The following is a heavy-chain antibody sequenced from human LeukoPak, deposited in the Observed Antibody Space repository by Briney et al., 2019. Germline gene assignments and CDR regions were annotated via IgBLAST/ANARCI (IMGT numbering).Heavy chain of an antibody. CDR1: GFTFSSYS. CDR2: ISSSSSYI. D-gene: IGHD3-22*01. CDR3: ARDINYQDSSAPT. V-gene: IGHV3-21*01. J-gene: IGHJ4*02. Sequence: GGSLRLSCAASGFTFSSYSMNWVRRAPGKGLEWVSSISSSSSYIYYADSVKGRFTISRDNAKNSLYLQMNSLRAEDTAVYYCARDINYQDSSAPTWGQGTLVTISS.